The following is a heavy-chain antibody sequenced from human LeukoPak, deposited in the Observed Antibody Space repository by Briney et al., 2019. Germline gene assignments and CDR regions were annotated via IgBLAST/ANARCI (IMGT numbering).Heavy chain of an antibody. CDR3: ARDYYYDSSGYYSPDYYYYMDV. J-gene: IGHJ6*03. D-gene: IGHD3-22*01. V-gene: IGHV3-21*01. CDR1: GFTFSSYS. Sequence: GGSLRLSCAASGFTFSSYSMNWVREAPGKGLEWVSSISSSSSYIYYADSVKGRFTISRDNAKNSLYLQMNSLRAEDTAVYYCARDYYYDSSGYYSPDYYYYMDVWGKGTTVTVSS. CDR2: ISSSSSYI.